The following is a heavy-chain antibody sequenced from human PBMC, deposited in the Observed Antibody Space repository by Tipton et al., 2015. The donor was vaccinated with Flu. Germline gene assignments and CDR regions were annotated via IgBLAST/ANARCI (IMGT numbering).Heavy chain of an antibody. J-gene: IGHJ4*02. CDR3: ASGRRWGSPFDY. CDR2: LYNSGSP. V-gene: IGHV4-61*02. Sequence: TLSLTCTVSGGSITSGNYYWSWIRQPAGKGLEWIGRLYNSGSPKYNPTLKSRVTIPADTSKNQFSLSLSSVTAADTAVYYCASGRRWGSPFDYWGQGTLVTVSS. CDR1: GGSITSGNYY. D-gene: IGHD2-21*01.